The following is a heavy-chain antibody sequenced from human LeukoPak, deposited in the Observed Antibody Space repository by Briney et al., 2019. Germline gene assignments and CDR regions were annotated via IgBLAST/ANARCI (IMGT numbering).Heavy chain of an antibody. CDR1: GFTVSSNY. D-gene: IGHD5-18*01. Sequence: GGSLRLSCAASGFTVSSNYMSWVRQAPGKGLEWVSAISGSGGSTYYADSVKGRFTISRDNSKNTLYLQMNSLRAEDTAVYYCAKADSYGFWAFDIWGQGTMVTVSS. J-gene: IGHJ3*02. V-gene: IGHV3-23*01. CDR2: ISGSGGST. CDR3: AKADSYGFWAFDI.